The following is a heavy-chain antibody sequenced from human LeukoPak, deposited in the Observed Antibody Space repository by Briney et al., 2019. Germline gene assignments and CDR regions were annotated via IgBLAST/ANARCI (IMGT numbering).Heavy chain of an antibody. J-gene: IGHJ4*02. CDR3: ARDPPEGYSYGSGDY. Sequence: GASVKVSCKASGGTFSSYAISWVRQAPGQGLEWMGRIIPILGIANYAQKFQGRVTITADKSTSTAYMELSSLRSEDTAVYYCARDPPEGYSYGSGDYWGQGTLVTVSS. V-gene: IGHV1-69*04. CDR2: IIPILGIA. CDR1: GGTFSSYA. D-gene: IGHD5-18*01.